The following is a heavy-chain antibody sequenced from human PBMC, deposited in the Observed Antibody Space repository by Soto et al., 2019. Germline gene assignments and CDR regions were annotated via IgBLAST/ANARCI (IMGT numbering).Heavy chain of an antibody. D-gene: IGHD3-22*01. CDR1: GFTFRSYA. Sequence: EVQVVESGGSLVQPGGSLRLSCTASGFTFRSYALSWVRQAPGEGLECVSSISAGGDITYYADSAKGRFTISRDNSKNTLWLQMNSLRAEDTALFYCAKGRLAYSSSPFDYWGQGTLVTVSS. CDR2: ISAGGDIT. CDR3: AKGRLAYSSSPFDY. V-gene: IGHV3-23*04. J-gene: IGHJ4*02.